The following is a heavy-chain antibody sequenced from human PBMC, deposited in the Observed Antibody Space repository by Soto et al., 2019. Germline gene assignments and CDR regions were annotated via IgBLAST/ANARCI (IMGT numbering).Heavy chain of an antibody. CDR1: GYTFTSYD. V-gene: IGHV1-8*01. J-gene: IGHJ4*02. CDR3: ARGWFGELLPRDY. D-gene: IGHD3-10*01. Sequence: QVQLVQSGAEVKKPGASVKVSCKASGYTFTSYDINWVRQATGQGLEWMGWMNPNSGNTGYAQKSQGRITRTRNTSISTGYMELCSLRSEDTAVYDCARGWFGELLPRDYWGEGTLVTVSS. CDR2: MNPNSGNT.